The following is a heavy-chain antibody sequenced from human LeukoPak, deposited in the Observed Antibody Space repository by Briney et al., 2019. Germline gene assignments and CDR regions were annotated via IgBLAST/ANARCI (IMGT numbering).Heavy chain of an antibody. Sequence: PSETLSLTCTVSGGSITSYYWSWIRQPPGKGLEWIGYMYSSGTTSYNPSLKSRVSISVDPSKNQFSLTLTSVTAADTAVYCCASDWGGNSMYEYWGQGILVTVSS. CDR2: MYSSGTT. CDR3: ASDWGGNSMYEY. CDR1: GGSITSYY. V-gene: IGHV4-59*01. J-gene: IGHJ4*02. D-gene: IGHD4-23*01.